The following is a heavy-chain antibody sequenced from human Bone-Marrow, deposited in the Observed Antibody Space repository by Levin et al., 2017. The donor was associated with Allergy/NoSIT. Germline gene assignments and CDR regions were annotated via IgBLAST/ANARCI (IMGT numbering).Heavy chain of an antibody. CDR1: GFTFSNYG. D-gene: IGHD6-19*01. CDR3: AKLLPWLVLTAPFDY. V-gene: IGHV3-30*18. CDR2: ISYDGSDK. Sequence: LSGGSLRLSCAVSGFTFSNYGMHWVRQAPGKGLEWVALISYDGSDKDYADSVKGRFTISRDSSKNTLYLQMNSLRAEDTAVYYCAKLLPWLVLTAPFDYWGQGTLVTVSS. J-gene: IGHJ4*02.